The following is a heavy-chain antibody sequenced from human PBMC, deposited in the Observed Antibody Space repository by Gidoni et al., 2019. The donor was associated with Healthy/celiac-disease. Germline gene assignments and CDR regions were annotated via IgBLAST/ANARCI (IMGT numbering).Heavy chain of an antibody. CDR3: AKGIWGYPFDY. D-gene: IGHD3-16*01. CDR2: IRGSGGST. CDR1: GFTFSSYA. Sequence: EVQLLASGGGLVQPGGSLRLSCAASGFTFSSYAMSWVRQAPGQGLEWVAAIRGSGGSTYYADSVKGRVTISRDNSKNTLYLQMNSLRAEDTAVYYCAKGIWGYPFDYWGQGTLVTVSS. V-gene: IGHV3-23*01. J-gene: IGHJ4*02.